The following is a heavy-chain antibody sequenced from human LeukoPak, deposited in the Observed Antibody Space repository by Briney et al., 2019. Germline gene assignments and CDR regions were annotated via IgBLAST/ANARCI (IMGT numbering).Heavy chain of an antibody. V-gene: IGHV3-30*03. CDR2: ISYDGSAY. CDR1: GLTFNNYG. Sequence: GGSLRLSCAASGLTFNNYGMHWVRQSPGKGLEWVAVISYDGSAYYYADSVKGRFTISRDNSKNTLYLQMNSLRAEDTAVYYCARVNGYSDYWGQGTLVTVSS. J-gene: IGHJ4*02. CDR3: ARVNGYSDY. D-gene: IGHD5-12*01.